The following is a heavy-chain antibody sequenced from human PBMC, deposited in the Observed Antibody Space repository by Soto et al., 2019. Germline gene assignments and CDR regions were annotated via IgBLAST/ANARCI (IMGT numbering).Heavy chain of an antibody. V-gene: IGHV3-9*01. D-gene: IGHD6-19*01. Sequence: VQLVESGGGLVQPGRSLRLSCAASGFTFDNYAMHWVRQAPGKGLEWVSSISWNSGNTDYAGSVKGRFIISRDSAKNSLYLQMNSLRAEDTAIYFCARAPRPAAIAVLDHWGQGTLVAVSS. J-gene: IGHJ4*02. CDR1: GFTFDNYA. CDR2: ISWNSGNT. CDR3: ARAPRPAAIAVLDH.